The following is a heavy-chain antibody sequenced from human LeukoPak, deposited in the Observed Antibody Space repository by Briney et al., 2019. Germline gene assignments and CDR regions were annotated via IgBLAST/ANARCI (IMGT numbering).Heavy chain of an antibody. CDR1: GFTFGSYA. CDR2: ISYDGSNK. D-gene: IGHD3/OR15-3a*01. Sequence: GGSLRLSCAASGFTFGSYAMHWVRQAPGKGLEWVAVISYDGSNKYYADSVKGRFTISRDNSKNTLYLQMNSLRAEDTAVYYCARDANLRDWLLYHWFDPWGQGTLVTVSS. V-gene: IGHV3-30*01. CDR3: ARDANLRDWLLYHWFDP. J-gene: IGHJ5*02.